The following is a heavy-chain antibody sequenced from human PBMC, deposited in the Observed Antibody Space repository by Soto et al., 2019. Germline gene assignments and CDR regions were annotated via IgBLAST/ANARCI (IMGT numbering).Heavy chain of an antibody. J-gene: IGHJ5*02. CDR3: AKDRLATRANWFDP. CDR1: GFPYSSYA. CDR2: ISGSGGST. V-gene: IGHV3-23*01. Sequence: GGSLRLSCAASGFPYSSYAMSWVRPAPGKGLEWVSAISGSGGSTYYADSVKGRFTISRDNSKNTLYLQMNSLRAEDTAVYYCAKDRLATRANWFDPWGQGTLVTVSS. D-gene: IGHD3-10*01.